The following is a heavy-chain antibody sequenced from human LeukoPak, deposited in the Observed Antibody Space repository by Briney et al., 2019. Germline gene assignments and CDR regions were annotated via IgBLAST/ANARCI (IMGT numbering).Heavy chain of an antibody. CDR3: ARDLSDILTVWFDP. J-gene: IGHJ5*02. V-gene: IGHV3-7*03. D-gene: IGHD3-9*01. CDR2: IKQDGSEK. Sequence: GGSLRLSCAASGFTFSDYAMHWVCQAPGKGLEWVANIKQDGSEKYYVDSVKGRFTISRDNAKNSLYLQMNSLRAEDTAVYYCARDLSDILTVWFDPWGQGTLVTVSS. CDR1: GFTFSDYA.